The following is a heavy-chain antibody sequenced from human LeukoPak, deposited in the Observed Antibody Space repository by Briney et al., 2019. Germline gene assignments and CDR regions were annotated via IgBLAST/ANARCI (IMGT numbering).Heavy chain of an antibody. CDR2: ISSNSSYI. J-gene: IGHJ1*01. CDR3: ARGHREGYCSSTSCYTVEYFQH. V-gene: IGHV3-21*01. CDR1: GFTFSTYT. Sequence: KPGGSLRLSCAASGFTFSTYTMSWVRQAPGKGLEWVSSISSNSSYIYYADSVKGRFTISRDNAKNSLYLQMNSLRAEDTAVYYCARGHREGYCSSTSCYTVEYFQHWGQGTLVTASS. D-gene: IGHD2-2*02.